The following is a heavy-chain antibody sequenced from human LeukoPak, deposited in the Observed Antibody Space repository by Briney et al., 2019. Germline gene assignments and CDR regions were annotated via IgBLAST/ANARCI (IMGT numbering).Heavy chain of an antibody. Sequence: PSETLSLTCTVSGGSISSYYWSWIRQPPGKGLQWIGYIYYSGSTNYNPSLKSRVTISVDTSKNQFSLKLSSVTAADTAVYYCARGAVIAAADEYYYGMDVWGQGTTVTVSS. CDR2: IYYSGST. CDR1: GGSISSYY. CDR3: ARGAVIAAADEYYYGMDV. J-gene: IGHJ6*02. V-gene: IGHV4-59*01. D-gene: IGHD6-13*01.